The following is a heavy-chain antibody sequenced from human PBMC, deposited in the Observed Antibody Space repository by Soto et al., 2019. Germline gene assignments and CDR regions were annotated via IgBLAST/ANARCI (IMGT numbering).Heavy chain of an antibody. D-gene: IGHD4-17*01. V-gene: IGHV4-30-2*01. CDR3: ASSQTTVTSYDY. Sequence: QLQLQESGSGLVKPSQTLSLTCAVSGGSISSGGYSWSWIRQPPGKGLEWIGYIYHSGSTYYNPSFKRRVTTSVDRSKNQFSLKLSSVTAADTAVYYCASSQTTVTSYDYWGQGTLVTVSS. J-gene: IGHJ4*02. CDR2: IYHSGST. CDR1: GGSISSGGYS.